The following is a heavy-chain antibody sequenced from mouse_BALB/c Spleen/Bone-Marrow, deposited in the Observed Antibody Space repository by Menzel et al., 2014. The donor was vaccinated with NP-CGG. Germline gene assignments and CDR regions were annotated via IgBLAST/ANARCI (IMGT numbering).Heavy chain of an antibody. V-gene: IGHV1-18*01. Sequence: VQLKESGPELVKPGASMKISCKASGYSFTGYTMNWVKQSHGKNFEWIGLINPYNGGTNYNQKFKGKATLTVDKSSSTAYMELLSLTSEDSAVYYCARGLEYTMDYWGQGTSVTVSS. CDR1: GYSFTGYT. CDR2: INPYNGGT. CDR3: ARGLEYTMDY. J-gene: IGHJ4*01. D-gene: IGHD2-13*01.